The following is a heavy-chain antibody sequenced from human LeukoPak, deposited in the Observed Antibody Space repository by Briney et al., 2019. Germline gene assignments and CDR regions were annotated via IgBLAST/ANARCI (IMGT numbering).Heavy chain of an antibody. CDR3: ARPYYYGSGSYVFDY. Sequence: GESLKISCKGSGYSFTSYWIGWVRQMPGKGLEWMGIIYPGDSDTRYSPSFQGQVTISADKSISTAYLQWSSLKASDTAMYYCARPYYYGSGSYVFDYWGQGTLVIVSS. CDR1: GYSFTSYW. J-gene: IGHJ4*02. V-gene: IGHV5-51*01. CDR2: IYPGDSDT. D-gene: IGHD3-10*01.